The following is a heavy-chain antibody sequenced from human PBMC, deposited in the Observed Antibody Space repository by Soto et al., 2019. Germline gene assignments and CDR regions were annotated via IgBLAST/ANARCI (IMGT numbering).Heavy chain of an antibody. Sequence: GGSLRLSCAASGFTFSSYSMNWVRQAPGKGLEWVSSISSSSYIYYADSVKGRFTISRDNAKNSLYLQMNSLRAEDTAVYYCAREMPRDSSSPGGAFDIWGQGTMVTVSS. CDR2: ISSSSYI. V-gene: IGHV3-21*01. CDR1: GFTFSSYS. CDR3: AREMPRDSSSPGGAFDI. D-gene: IGHD6-6*01. J-gene: IGHJ3*02.